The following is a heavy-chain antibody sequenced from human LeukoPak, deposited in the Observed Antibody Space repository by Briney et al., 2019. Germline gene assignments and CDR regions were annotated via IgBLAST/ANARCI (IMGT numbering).Heavy chain of an antibody. V-gene: IGHV4-34*01. D-gene: IGHD6-6*01. CDR1: GGSFSGYY. J-gene: IGHJ6*03. Sequence: SETLSLTCAVYGGSFSGYYWSWIRQPPGKGLEWIGEINHSGSTNYNPSLKSRVTISVDTSKNQFSLKLSSVTAADTAVYYCARERPYGQLGRYYYYYMDVWGKGTTVTVSS. CDR3: ARERPYGQLGRYYYYYMDV. CDR2: INHSGST.